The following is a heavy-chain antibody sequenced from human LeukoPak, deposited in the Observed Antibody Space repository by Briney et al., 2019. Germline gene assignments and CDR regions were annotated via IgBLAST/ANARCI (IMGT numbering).Heavy chain of an antibody. CDR1: GFTFRGSA. CDR2: IRSKANSYAT. Sequence: GGSLRLSCAASGFTFRGSAMHWVRQASGKGLEWVGRIRSKANSYATAYAASVKGRFTISRDDSKNTAYLQMNSLKTEDTAVYYCTSFPFRDYDRFVVISSDYWGQGTLVTVSS. CDR3: TSFPFRDYDRFVVISSDY. V-gene: IGHV3-73*01. D-gene: IGHD3-22*01. J-gene: IGHJ4*02.